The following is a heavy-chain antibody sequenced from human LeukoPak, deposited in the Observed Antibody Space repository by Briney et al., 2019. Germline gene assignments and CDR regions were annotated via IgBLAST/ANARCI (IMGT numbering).Heavy chain of an antibody. V-gene: IGHV1-46*01. CDR2: INPSGGIT. J-gene: IGHJ6*02. Sequence: ASVKVSCKASGYTSTSYYMHWVRQAPGQGLEWMGIINPSGGITRYAQKFQGRVTMARDTSTSTFYMELSSLRSEDTAVYYCARRPDSYYYGMDVWGQGTTVTVSS. CDR1: GYTSTSYY. CDR3: ARRPDSYYYGMDV.